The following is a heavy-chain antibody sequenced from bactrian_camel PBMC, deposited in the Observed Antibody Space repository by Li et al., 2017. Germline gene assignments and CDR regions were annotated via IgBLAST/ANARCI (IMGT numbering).Heavy chain of an antibody. CDR3: AADCKWIGGYFVGYNH. V-gene: IGHV3S53*01. D-gene: IGHD7*01. CDR2: IDSDGST. CDR1: GYPYSTSC. J-gene: IGHJ4*01. Sequence: HVQLVESGGGSVQAGESLKLSCRVSGYPYSTSCMAWFRQYSGKEREGLAAIDSDGSTVYADSVKGRFTISTDNAKTTMYLQMDELKPEDTAMYYCAADCKWIGGYFVGYNHWGQGTQVTVS.